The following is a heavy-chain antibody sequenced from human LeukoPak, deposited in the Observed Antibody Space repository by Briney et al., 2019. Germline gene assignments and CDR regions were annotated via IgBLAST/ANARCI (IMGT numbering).Heavy chain of an antibody. J-gene: IGHJ4*02. Sequence: PGGFLRLSCATSGFTFSRHWKSWVRQAPGKGPEWVANITQDGSERYYVYSVKGRFTISRDNAKNSLYLQMNSLRAEDTAVYYCARDGGHSTDLDYWGQGILVTVSS. CDR2: ITQDGSER. CDR1: GFTFSRHW. V-gene: IGHV3-7*01. CDR3: ARDGGHSTDLDY. D-gene: IGHD2-8*02.